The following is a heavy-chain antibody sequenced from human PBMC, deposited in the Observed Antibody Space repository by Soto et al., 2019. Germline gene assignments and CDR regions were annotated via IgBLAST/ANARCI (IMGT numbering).Heavy chain of an antibody. J-gene: IGHJ5*02. V-gene: IGHV4-59*02. CDR2: VYYTGST. Sequence: SETLSLTFTVSGTSVSYYYWSWIRQPPGKGLAWIGHVYYTGSTTYNPSLKSRVTISLDTTTNLVSLNVRSVTAADTAIYYCARDRGTYDFLSRQWHGWFDPWGQGTLVTVSS. D-gene: IGHD3-3*01. CDR1: GTSVSYYY. CDR3: ARDRGTYDFLSRQWHGWFDP.